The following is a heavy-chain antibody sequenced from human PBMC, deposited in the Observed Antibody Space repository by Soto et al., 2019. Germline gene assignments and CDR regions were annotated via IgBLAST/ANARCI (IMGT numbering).Heavy chain of an antibody. CDR3: ARVTVRGRHGMDV. J-gene: IGHJ6*02. V-gene: IGHV4-59*01. CDR1: GGSISSYY. D-gene: IGHD4-17*01. Sequence: SETLSLTCTVSGGSISSYYWSWIRQPPGKGLEWIGYIYYSGSTNYNPSLKSRVTISEDTSKNQFSLKLSSVTAADTAVYYCARVTVRGRHGMDVWGQGTTVTVSS. CDR2: IYYSGST.